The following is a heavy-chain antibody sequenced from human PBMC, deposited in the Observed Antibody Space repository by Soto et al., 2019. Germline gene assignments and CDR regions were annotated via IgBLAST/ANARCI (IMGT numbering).Heavy chain of an antibody. CDR1: GYSFIGYV. D-gene: IGHD3-22*01. V-gene: IGHV1-18*01. CDR2: ISVYNGNT. CDR3: ARGRRPRNGRRYDTSWYFDY. J-gene: IGHJ4*02. Sequence: GASVKVYCKASGYSFIGYVLSWVLQAPGQGLEWMGWISVYNGNTNYAQNFQGRVTVTPDTSTSTVYMELRSLRSDDTAVYYCARGRRPRNGRRYDTSWYFDYWGQGTLVTVSS.